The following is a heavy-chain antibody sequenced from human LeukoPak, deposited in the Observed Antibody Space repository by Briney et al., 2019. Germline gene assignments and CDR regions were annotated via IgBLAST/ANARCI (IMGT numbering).Heavy chain of an antibody. Sequence: PSETLSLTCTVSGGSISSGNYYWSWIRQPAGKGLEWIGSIYYSGSTYYNPSLKSRVTISVDTSKNQFSLKLSSVTAADTAVYYCARFLVGAGPSRDYYYYMDVWGKGTTVTVSS. CDR3: ARFLVGAGPSRDYYYYMDV. V-gene: IGHV4-39*01. CDR2: IYYSGST. J-gene: IGHJ6*03. D-gene: IGHD2-15*01. CDR1: GGSISSGNYY.